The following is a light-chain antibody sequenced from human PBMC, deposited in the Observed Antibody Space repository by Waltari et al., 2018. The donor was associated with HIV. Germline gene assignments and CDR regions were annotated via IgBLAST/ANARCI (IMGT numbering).Light chain of an antibody. CDR3: QSYDSSLSGKV. CDR2: GTS. V-gene: IGLV1-40*01. CDR1: SSTIGAGYD. Sequence: QTVLTQQPSVSGAPRPRVTISCTRRSSTIGAGYDVHRYKQLPGTAPKLLIYGTSNRPSGVPDRFSASKSGTSASLAITGLQAEDEADYYCQSYDSSLSGKVFGGGTKLTVL. J-gene: IGLJ3*02.